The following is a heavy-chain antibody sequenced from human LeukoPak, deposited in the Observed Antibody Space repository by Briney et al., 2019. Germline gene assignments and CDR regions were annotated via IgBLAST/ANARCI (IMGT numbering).Heavy chain of an antibody. Sequence: SETLSLTCTVSGGSISSYYRSWIRKPPGKGLEWIGYIYYSGSTNYNPSLKSRVTISVDTSKNQFSLKLSSVTAADTAVYYCARGPSTYYYYYMDVWGKGTTVTISS. V-gene: IGHV4-59*01. J-gene: IGHJ6*03. CDR2: IYYSGST. CDR3: ARGPSTYYYYYMDV. CDR1: GGSISSYY.